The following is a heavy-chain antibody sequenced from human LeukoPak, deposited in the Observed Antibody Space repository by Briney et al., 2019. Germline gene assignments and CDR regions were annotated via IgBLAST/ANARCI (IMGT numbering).Heavy chain of an antibody. CDR3: ARRGSSFNWFDP. V-gene: IGHV5-51*01. CDR2: IYPGDSDT. J-gene: IGHJ5*02. Sequence: GESLKISCRGSGYTFTTYWLAWVRQMPGKGLEWMGIIYPGDSDTRYSPSFQGQVTISADKSISTAYLQWNSLKASDTAMYYCARRGSSFNWFDPWGQGTLVTVSS. CDR1: GYTFTTYW. D-gene: IGHD2-2*01.